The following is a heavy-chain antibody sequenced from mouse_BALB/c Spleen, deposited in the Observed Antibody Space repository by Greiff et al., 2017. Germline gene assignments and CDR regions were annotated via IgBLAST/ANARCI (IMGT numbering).Heavy chain of an antibody. CDR2: IDPSDSYT. Sequence: QVQLQQPGAELVKPGASVKLSCKASGYTFTSYWMHWVKQRPGQGLEWIGEIDPSDSYTNYNQKFKGKATLTVDKSSSTAYMQLSSLTSEDSAVYYCARRGDGYYFDYWGQGTTLTVSA. CDR3: ARRGDGYYFDY. CDR1: GYTFTSYW. V-gene: IGHV1-69*02. J-gene: IGHJ2*01. D-gene: IGHD2-3*01.